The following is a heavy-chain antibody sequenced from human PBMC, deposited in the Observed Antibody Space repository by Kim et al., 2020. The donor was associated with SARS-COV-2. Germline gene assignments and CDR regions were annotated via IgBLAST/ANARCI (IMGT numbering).Heavy chain of an antibody. Sequence: SETLSLTCTVSGGSISSGGYYWSWIRQHPGKGLEWIGYIYYSGSTYYNPSLKSRVTISVDTSKNQFSLKLSSVTAADTAVYYCAREEAWRWLQHPRGAFDYWGQGTLVTVSS. CDR1: GGSISSGGYY. D-gene: IGHD5-12*01. J-gene: IGHJ4*02. CDR3: AREEAWRWLQHPRGAFDY. V-gene: IGHV4-31*03. CDR2: IYYSGST.